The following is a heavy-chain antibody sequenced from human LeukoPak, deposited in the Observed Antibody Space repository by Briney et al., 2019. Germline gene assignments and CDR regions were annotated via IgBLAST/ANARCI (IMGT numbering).Heavy chain of an antibody. CDR1: GGSISSGSYD. D-gene: IGHD3-10*01. Sequence: SETLSLTCTVSGGSISSGSYDWYWIRQPAGKGLEWIGHIYTSGSSNYSPSLKSRVTISVDTSKNPFSLKLTSVTAADTAVYYCTKGRGIWGQGTLVTVSS. CDR2: IYTSGSS. J-gene: IGHJ4*02. CDR3: TKGRGI. V-gene: IGHV4-61*09.